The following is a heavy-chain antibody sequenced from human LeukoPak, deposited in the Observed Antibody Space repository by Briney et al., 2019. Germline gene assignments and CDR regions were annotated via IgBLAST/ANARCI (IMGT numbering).Heavy chain of an antibody. CDR3: ARDDEIAPPSFDP. CDR2: INPNSGGT. Sequence: ASVKVSCKASGYTFTGYYMHWVRQAPGQGLEWMGWINPNSGGTNYAQKFQGRVTMTRDTSISTAYMELSRLRSDDTAVYYCARDDEIAPPSFDPWGQGTLVTVSS. V-gene: IGHV1-2*02. J-gene: IGHJ5*02. CDR1: GYTFTGYY. D-gene: IGHD6-13*01.